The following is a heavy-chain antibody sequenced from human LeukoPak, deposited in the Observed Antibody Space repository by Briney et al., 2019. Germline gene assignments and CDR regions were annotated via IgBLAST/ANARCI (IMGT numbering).Heavy chain of an antibody. J-gene: IGHJ4*02. D-gene: IGHD3-10*01. CDR2: ISGSGDKT. V-gene: IGHV3-23*01. CDR1: GFTFSSYA. Sequence: PGGSLRLSCAASGFTFSSYAMSWVRQAPGKGLEWVSLISGSGDKTYYADSVKGRFTISRDNSKNTLYLQMNSLRAEDTAVYYCAREPRYYGSGASWSQGTLVTVSS. CDR3: AREPRYYGSGAS.